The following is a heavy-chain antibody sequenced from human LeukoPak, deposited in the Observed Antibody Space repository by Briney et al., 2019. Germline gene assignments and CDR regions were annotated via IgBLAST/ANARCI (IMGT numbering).Heavy chain of an antibody. CDR1: GYTFTGYY. Sequence: ASVKVSCKACGYTFTGYYMHWVRQAPGQGLEWMGRINPNSGGTNYAQKFQGRVTMTRDTSISTAYMELSRLRSDDTAVYYCARVLNSSGNRFDYWGQGTLVTVSS. V-gene: IGHV1-2*06. CDR2: INPNSGGT. J-gene: IGHJ4*02. CDR3: ARVLNSSGNRFDY. D-gene: IGHD3-22*01.